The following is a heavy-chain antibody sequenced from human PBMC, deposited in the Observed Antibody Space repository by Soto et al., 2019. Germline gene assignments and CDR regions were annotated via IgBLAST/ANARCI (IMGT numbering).Heavy chain of an antibody. J-gene: IGHJ4*01. V-gene: IGHV3-23*01. CDR1: GFTFATYA. Sequence: PGGSLRLSCAASGFTFATYAMSWVLQAPGKGLEWVSSIRATGISTHYADSVKGRVTISRGNSANTLSLEMSSLTAADPAVYYCARDKDPRSWTGFDFWGHGTLVTVSS. CDR3: ARDKDPRSWTGFDF. D-gene: IGHD1-1*01. CDR2: IRATGIST.